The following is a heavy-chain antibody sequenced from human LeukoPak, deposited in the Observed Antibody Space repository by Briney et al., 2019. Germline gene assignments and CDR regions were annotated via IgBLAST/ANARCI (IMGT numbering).Heavy chain of an antibody. J-gene: IGHJ4*02. Sequence: SETLSLTCTVSGGSISSDYWSWIRQPPGKGLEWIGYIYYSGSTNYNPSLKSRVTVSVDTSKSHFSLKLGSVTAADTAMYYCASGDQLLISWGQGTLVTVSS. CDR3: ASGDQLLIS. V-gene: IGHV4-59*08. D-gene: IGHD2-2*01. CDR1: GGSISSDY. CDR2: IYYSGST.